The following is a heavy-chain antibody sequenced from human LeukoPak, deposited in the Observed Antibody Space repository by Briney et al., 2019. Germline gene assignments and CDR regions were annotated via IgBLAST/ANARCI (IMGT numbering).Heavy chain of an antibody. D-gene: IGHD2-2*01. Sequence: GGSLRLSCAASGFTFSSYSMNWVRQAPGKGLEWVSYISSSSYTNYADSVKGRFTISRDNAKNSLYLQMNSLRAEDTAVYYCARSGPKAGYCSSTSCQTSFDYWGQGTLVTVSS. CDR1: GFTFSSYS. CDR3: ARSGPKAGYCSSTSCQTSFDY. V-gene: IGHV3-21*05. J-gene: IGHJ4*02. CDR2: ISSSSYT.